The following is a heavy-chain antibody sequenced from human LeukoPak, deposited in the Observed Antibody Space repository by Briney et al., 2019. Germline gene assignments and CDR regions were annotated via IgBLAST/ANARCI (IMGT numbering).Heavy chain of an antibody. D-gene: IGHD4-23*01. CDR1: GFTFSSYA. J-gene: IGHJ4*02. CDR3: ARDFYGGTDY. CDR2: ISYDGSNK. Sequence: GGSLRLSCAASGFTFSSYATHWVRQAPGKGLEWVAVISYDGSNKYYADSVKGRFTISRDNSKNTLYLQMNSLRAEDTAVYYCARDFYGGTDYWGQGTLVTVSS. V-gene: IGHV3-30-3*01.